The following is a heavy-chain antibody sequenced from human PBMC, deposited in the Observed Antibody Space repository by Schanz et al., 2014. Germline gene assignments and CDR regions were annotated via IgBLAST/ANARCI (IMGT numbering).Heavy chain of an antibody. CDR2: INGYNGHT. Sequence: QAQLMQSGPELKRPGASVKVSCTASGYTFSSYGITWVRQAPGQGLEWMGWINGYNGHTLYAQKFQGRVTMTTDTSTSTAYMELRSLRSDDTAVYYCARGGYSSGWYDRDIAHFDYWGQGTLVTVSS. D-gene: IGHD6-19*01. CDR3: ARGGYSSGWYDRDIAHFDY. V-gene: IGHV1-18*01. CDR1: GYTFSSYG. J-gene: IGHJ4*02.